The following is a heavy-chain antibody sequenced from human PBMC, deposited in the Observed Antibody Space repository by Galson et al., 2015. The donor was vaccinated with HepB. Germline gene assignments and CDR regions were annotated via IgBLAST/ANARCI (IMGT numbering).Heavy chain of an antibody. J-gene: IGHJ6*02. Sequence: SVKVSCKASGYTFTSYGISWVRQAPGQGLEWMGWISAYNGNTNYAQKLQGRVTMTTDTSTSTAYMELRSLRSDDTAVYYCARANGTIFGVIKQYYYYGMDVWGQGTTVSVSS. CDR3: ARANGTIFGVIKQYYYYGMDV. CDR1: GYTFTSYG. D-gene: IGHD3-3*01. V-gene: IGHV1-18*01. CDR2: ISAYNGNT.